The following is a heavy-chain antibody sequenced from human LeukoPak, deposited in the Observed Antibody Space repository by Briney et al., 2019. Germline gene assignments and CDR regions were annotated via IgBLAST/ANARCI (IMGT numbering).Heavy chain of an antibody. CDR3: AKDRKLVQDAFDI. D-gene: IGHD6-13*01. V-gene: IGHV3-23*01. CDR2: ISGSGGST. Sequence: PGGSLRLSCAAAGFTFSSYDMSWIRQAPGKGLEWVSNISGSGGSTYYTDSVKGRFTISSDNSKNTLYLQMNSLRAEDTAVYCCAKDRKLVQDAFDIWGQGTMVTVSS. J-gene: IGHJ3*02. CDR1: GFTFSSYD.